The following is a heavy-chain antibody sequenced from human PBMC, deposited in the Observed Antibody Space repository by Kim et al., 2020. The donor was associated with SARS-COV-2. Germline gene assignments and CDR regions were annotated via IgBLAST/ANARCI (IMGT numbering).Heavy chain of an antibody. Sequence: PSLKSRVTISVDTSKNQFSLKLSSVTAADTAVYYCGRQGIVVPAAIFDYWGQGTLVTVSS. J-gene: IGHJ4*02. CDR3: GRQGIVVPAAIFDY. D-gene: IGHD2-2*01. V-gene: IGHV4-39*01.